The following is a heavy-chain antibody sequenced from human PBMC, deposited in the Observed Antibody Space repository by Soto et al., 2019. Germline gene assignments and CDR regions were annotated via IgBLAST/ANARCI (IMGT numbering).Heavy chain of an antibody. J-gene: IGHJ4*02. CDR3: ARDADTTGHYSHFDL. V-gene: IGHV3-33*08. CDR2: MHTGGNEK. Sequence: QVQLVESGGGVVQPGGSLRLSCAASGFTFSYYGFHWVRQAPGKGLEWVAVMHTGGNEKYYVDSVKGRFTVSRDXXRXXXXLEMNGLRAEDTAEYFCARDADTTGHYSHFDLWGRGALVAVS. CDR1: GFTFSYYG. D-gene: IGHD3-9*01.